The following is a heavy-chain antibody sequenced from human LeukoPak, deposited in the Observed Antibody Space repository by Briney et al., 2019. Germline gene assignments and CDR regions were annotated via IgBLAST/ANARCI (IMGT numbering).Heavy chain of an antibody. V-gene: IGHV1-24*01. D-gene: IGHD3-22*01. J-gene: IGHJ4*02. Sequence: ASVKVSCKVSGYTLTELSMHWVRQAPGEGLEWMGGFDPEDGETIYAQKFQGRVTMAEDTSTDTAYMELSSLRSEDTAVYYCATARYYDSSGYYDYWGQGTLVTVSS. CDR1: GYTLTELS. CDR3: ATARYYDSSGYYDY. CDR2: FDPEDGET.